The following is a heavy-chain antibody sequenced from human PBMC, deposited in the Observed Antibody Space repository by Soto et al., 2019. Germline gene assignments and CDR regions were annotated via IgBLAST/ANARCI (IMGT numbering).Heavy chain of an antibody. Sequence: PGGSLRLSCAASGFTFSSYGMHWVRQAPGKGLERVAVIWYDGSNKYYADSVKGRFTISRDNSKNTLYLQMNSLRAEDTAVYYCAMGACSSTSCYHYYYYYGMDVWGQGTTVTVSS. V-gene: IGHV3-33*01. CDR1: GFTFSSYG. J-gene: IGHJ6*02. D-gene: IGHD2-2*01. CDR2: IWYDGSNK. CDR3: AMGACSSTSCYHYYYYYGMDV.